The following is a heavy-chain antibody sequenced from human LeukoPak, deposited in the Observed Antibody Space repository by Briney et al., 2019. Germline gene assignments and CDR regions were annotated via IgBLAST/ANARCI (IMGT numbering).Heavy chain of an antibody. Sequence: SQTLSLTCDISGDTVSSNSAAWNLIRQSPSRGLEWLGRTYYRSKWYYDYAVSVKSQITISPDTSKNQFSRHLTSVTADDTDVYYCARGFALDFWGQGTMVTVSS. CDR3: ARGFALDF. CDR1: GDTVSSNSAA. V-gene: IGHV6-1*01. J-gene: IGHJ3*01. CDR2: TYYRSKWYY.